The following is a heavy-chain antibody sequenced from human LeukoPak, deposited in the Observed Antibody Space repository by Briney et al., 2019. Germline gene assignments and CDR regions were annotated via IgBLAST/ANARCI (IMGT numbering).Heavy chain of an antibody. CDR3: AKAGITISGPGDY. Sequence: GGSLRLSCAASGFTFSSYGMHWVRQAPGKGLEWVAVIWYDGSNKYYADSVKGRFTISRDNSKNTLYLQMNSLRAEDKAVYYCAKAGITISGPGDYWGQGTLVTVSS. CDR1: GFTFSSYG. CDR2: IWYDGSNK. D-gene: IGHD3-3*01. V-gene: IGHV3-33*06. J-gene: IGHJ4*02.